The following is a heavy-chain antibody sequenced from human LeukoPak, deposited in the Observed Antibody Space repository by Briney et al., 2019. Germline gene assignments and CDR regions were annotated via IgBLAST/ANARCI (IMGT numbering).Heavy chain of an antibody. V-gene: IGHV3-9*03. CDR3: AKGSGNMVRGVLFDY. Sequence: GRSLRLSCAASGFSFGDYAMYWVRQAPGEGLEWVSGISWNSGAVGYADSVKGRFTISRDNAKNSLYLQMNSLRAEDMASYYCAKGSGNMVRGVLFDYWGQGTLVTVSS. CDR1: GFSFGDYA. J-gene: IGHJ4*02. CDR2: ISWNSGAV. D-gene: IGHD3-10*01.